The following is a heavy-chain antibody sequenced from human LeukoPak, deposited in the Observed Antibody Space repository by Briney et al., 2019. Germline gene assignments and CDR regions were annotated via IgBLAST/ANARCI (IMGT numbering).Heavy chain of an antibody. CDR2: IYHSGST. V-gene: IGHV4-38-2*01. D-gene: IGHD6-13*01. CDR3: ARLAAAGIPEWFDP. J-gene: IGHJ5*02. Sequence: PSETLSLTCAVSGYSISSGYYWGGIRPPPGKGREWSGMIYHSGSTYYKPSLKSRVTISVDTSKHQFSLTLSSVTAADTAVYYCARLAAAGIPEWFDPWGQGTLVTVSS. CDR1: GYSISSGYY.